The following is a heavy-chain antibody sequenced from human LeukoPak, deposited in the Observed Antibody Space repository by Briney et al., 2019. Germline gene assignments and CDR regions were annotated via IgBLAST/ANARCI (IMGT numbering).Heavy chain of an antibody. V-gene: IGHV6-1*01. CDR2: TYYRSKWYN. J-gene: IGHJ5*02. CDR1: GDSVSSNSAA. Sequence: SQTLSLTCAISGDSVSSNSAAWNWIRQSPSRGLEWLGRTYYRSKWYNDYAVSVKSRITINPDTSKSQFSLQLNSVTPEDTAVYYCARAEMGYSGSYYWFDPWGQGTLVTVSS. CDR3: ARAEMGYSGSYYWFDP. D-gene: IGHD1-26*01.